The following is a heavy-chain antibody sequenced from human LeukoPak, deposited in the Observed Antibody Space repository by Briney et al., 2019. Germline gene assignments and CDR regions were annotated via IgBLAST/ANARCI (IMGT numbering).Heavy chain of an antibody. CDR1: GGTFSSYT. CDR3: ARAGLYSGSYFDY. Sequence: SVKVSCXTSGGTFSSYTISWVRQAPGQGLEWMGRIIPILGIANYAQKFQGRVTITADKSTSTAYMELSSLRSEDTAVYYCARAGLYSGSYFDYWGQGTLVTVSS. V-gene: IGHV1-69*02. CDR2: IIPILGIA. D-gene: IGHD1-26*01. J-gene: IGHJ4*02.